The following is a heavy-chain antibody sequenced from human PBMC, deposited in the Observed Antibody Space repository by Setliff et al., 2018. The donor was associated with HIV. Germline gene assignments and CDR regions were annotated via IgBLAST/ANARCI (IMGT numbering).Heavy chain of an antibody. CDR1: GGSISSGGYY. Sequence: SETLSLTCTVFGGSISSGGYYWSWIRQHPGKGLEWIGYIYYSGSTYYNPSLKSRLTISLDTSKNQFSLKLSSVTAADTAVYYCASRAVAAFDYWGRGTLVTVSS. D-gene: IGHD6-19*01. CDR3: ASRAVAAFDY. V-gene: IGHV4-31*03. J-gene: IGHJ4*02. CDR2: IYYSGST.